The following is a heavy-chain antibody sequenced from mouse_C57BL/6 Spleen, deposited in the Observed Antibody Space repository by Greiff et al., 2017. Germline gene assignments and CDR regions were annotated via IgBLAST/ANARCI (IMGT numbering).Heavy chain of an antibody. J-gene: IGHJ2*01. CDR1: GFTFSSYA. CDR3: ARDKLGHYFDY. Sequence: EVKLVESGGGLVKPGGSLKLSCAASGFTFSSYAMSWVRQTPEKRLEWVATISDGGSYTYYPDNVKGRFTISRDNAKNNLYLQMSHLKSEDTAMYYCARDKLGHYFDYWGQGTTLTVSS. V-gene: IGHV5-4*01. CDR2: ISDGGSYT. D-gene: IGHD4-1*01.